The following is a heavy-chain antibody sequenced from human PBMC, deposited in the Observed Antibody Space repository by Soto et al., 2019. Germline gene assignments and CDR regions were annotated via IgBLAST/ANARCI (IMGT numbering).Heavy chain of an antibody. J-gene: IGHJ3*02. CDR2: MGNDGITT. CDR1: GFTFSTYG. Sequence: PGGSLRLSCAASGFTFSTYGMHWVRQAPGKGLEWVAVMGNDGITTFYADSVKGRFTISRDNSKNTLFLQMNSLRADDTAVYYCAKEFQWELHAFDIWGQGTTVPVSS. V-gene: IGHV3-30*02. CDR3: AKEFQWELHAFDI. D-gene: IGHD1-26*01.